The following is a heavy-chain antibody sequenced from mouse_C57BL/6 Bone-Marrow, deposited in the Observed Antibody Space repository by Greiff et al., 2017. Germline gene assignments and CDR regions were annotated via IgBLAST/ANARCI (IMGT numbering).Heavy chain of an antibody. CDR1: GFTFSDYG. Sequence: EVQLVESGGGLVKPGGSLKLSCAASGFTFSDYGMHWVRQAPEKGLEWVAYISSGSSTIYYADTVKGRFTISRDNAKNTLFLQMTSRRSEDTAMYYCASLFFDYWGQGTTLTVSS. CDR2: ISSGSSTI. J-gene: IGHJ2*01. CDR3: ASLFFDY. V-gene: IGHV5-17*01.